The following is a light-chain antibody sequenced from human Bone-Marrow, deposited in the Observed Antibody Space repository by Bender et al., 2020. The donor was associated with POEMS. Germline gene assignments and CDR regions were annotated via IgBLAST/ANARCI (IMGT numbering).Light chain of an antibody. CDR2: EDS. J-gene: IGLJ2*01. CDR1: SSDVGSYNL. CDR3: CSYAGTTTLVI. V-gene: IGLV2-23*01. Sequence: QSALTQPASVSGSPGQSITISCTGTSSDVGSYNLVSWYQQHPGKAPKLMIYEDSKRPSGVSNRFSGTKSGNTASLTISGLQAEDEADYYCCSYAGTTTLVIFGGGTTLTVL.